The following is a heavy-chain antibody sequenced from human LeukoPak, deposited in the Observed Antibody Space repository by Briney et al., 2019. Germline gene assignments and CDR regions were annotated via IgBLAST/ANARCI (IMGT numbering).Heavy chain of an antibody. CDR2: INEDGSQK. Sequence: GGSLRLSCAASGFTFSSYWMSWVGQAPGKGMEWVANINEDGSQKKYVDSVKGRFTISRDNAKKSLYMQMISLRAEDTAVYYCARDRPSGSYDYGGQGALVTVSS. CDR1: GFTFSSYW. D-gene: IGHD1-26*01. V-gene: IGHV3-7*01. J-gene: IGHJ4*02. CDR3: ARDRPSGSYDY.